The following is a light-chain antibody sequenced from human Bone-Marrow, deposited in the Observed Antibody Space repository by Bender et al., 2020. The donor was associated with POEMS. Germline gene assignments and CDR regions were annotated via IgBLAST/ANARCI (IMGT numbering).Light chain of an antibody. CDR1: SSDVGGYKF. V-gene: IGLV2-14*03. CDR3: SSYTGSNTLGGV. CDR2: DVT. Sequence: QSALTQPASVSGSPGQSVTISCSGTSSDVGGYKFVSWFQQHPGKAPKVVIYDVTRRPSGVPDRFSGSRSGNTASLTISGLQAEDEADYYCSSYTGSNTLGGVFGGGTKLTVL. J-gene: IGLJ3*02.